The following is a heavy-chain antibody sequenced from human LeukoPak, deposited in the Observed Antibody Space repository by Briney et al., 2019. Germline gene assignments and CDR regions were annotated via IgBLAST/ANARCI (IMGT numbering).Heavy chain of an antibody. CDR3: ARSWERFLEWLLLY. CDR1: GYTFTSYG. Sequence: ASVKVSCKASGYTFTSYGISWVRQAPGQGLEWMGWINPNSGGTNYAQKFQGRVTMTRDTSISTAYMELSRLRSDDTAVYYCARSWERFLEWLLLYWGQGTLVTVSS. CDR2: INPNSGGT. D-gene: IGHD3-3*01. J-gene: IGHJ4*02. V-gene: IGHV1-2*02.